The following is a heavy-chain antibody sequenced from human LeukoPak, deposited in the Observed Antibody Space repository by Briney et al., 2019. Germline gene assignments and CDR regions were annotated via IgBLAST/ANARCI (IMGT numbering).Heavy chain of an antibody. D-gene: IGHD1-26*01. CDR3: ARISLGAIWGYYYGMDV. V-gene: IGHV1-69*13. Sequence: SVKVSCKASGGTFSSYSISWVRQAPGQGLEWMGGIILIFDTADYAQKFQGRVTITADESTSTAYMELSSLRSEDTAVFYCARISLGAIWGYYYGMDVWGQGTTVTVSS. J-gene: IGHJ6*02. CDR1: GGTFSSYS. CDR2: IILIFDTA.